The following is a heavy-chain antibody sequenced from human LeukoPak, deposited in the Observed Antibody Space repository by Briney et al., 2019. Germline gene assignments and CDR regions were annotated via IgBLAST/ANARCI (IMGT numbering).Heavy chain of an antibody. D-gene: IGHD2-8*01. CDR1: GGSISSGGYY. Sequence: PSQTLSLTCTVSGGSISSGGYYWSWIRQHPGKGLEWIGYIYYSGSTNYNPSLKSRVTISVDTSKNQFSLKLSSVTAADTAVYYCARRFEWYFDYWGQGTLVTVSS. CDR2: IYYSGST. V-gene: IGHV4-31*03. CDR3: ARRFEWYFDY. J-gene: IGHJ4*02.